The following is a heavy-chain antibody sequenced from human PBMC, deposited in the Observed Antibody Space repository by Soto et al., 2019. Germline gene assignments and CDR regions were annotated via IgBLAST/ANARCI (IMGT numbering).Heavy chain of an antibody. D-gene: IGHD6-19*01. CDR1: GFTFDDYA. CDR3: AKRSYDSGWYDY. Sequence: EVQLVESGGGLVQPGRSLRLSCAASGFTFDDYAMHWVRQAPGKGLEWVSGISWNSGSTGYADSVKGRFTISRDNAKNSLYLQMDSLRPEDTVLYYCAKRSYDSGWYDYWGQGTLVTVSS. J-gene: IGHJ4*02. CDR2: ISWNSGST. V-gene: IGHV3-9*01.